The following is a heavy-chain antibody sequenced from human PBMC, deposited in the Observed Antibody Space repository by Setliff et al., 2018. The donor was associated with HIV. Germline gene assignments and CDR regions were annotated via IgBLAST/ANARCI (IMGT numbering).Heavy chain of an antibody. CDR1: GGTFSSYA. CDR3: AREGKFRYYYYMDV. J-gene: IGHJ6*03. D-gene: IGHD3-10*01. Sequence: GASVKVSCKASGGTFSSYAISWVRQAPGQGLEWMGGIIPIFGTANYARKFQGRVTITADESTSTAYMELSSLRSEDTAVYYCAREGKFRYYYYMDVWGKGTTVTVSS. CDR2: IIPIFGTA. V-gene: IGHV1-69*13.